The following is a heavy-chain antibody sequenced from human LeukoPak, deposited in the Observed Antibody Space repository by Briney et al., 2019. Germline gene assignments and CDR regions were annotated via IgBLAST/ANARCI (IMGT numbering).Heavy chain of an antibody. CDR1: GGSISSYY. Sequence: SETLSRTCTVSGGSISSYYWNWIRQPPEKGLEWIGYIYYTGSTSYNPSLKSRVTISVDTSKDQFSLKLSSVTAADTAVYYCARYRSSGCDYWGQGTLVTVSS. CDR3: ARYRSSGCDY. J-gene: IGHJ4*02. V-gene: IGHV4-59*01. D-gene: IGHD6-19*01. CDR2: IYYTGST.